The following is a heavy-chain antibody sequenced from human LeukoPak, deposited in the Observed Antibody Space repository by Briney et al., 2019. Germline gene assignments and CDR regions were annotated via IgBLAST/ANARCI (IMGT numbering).Heavy chain of an antibody. Sequence: ASVKVSCKTSGYTFTTYGITWVRQAPGQGLEWMGWINPNSGGTNYAQKFQGRVTMTRDTSISTAYMELSRLRSDDTAVYYCAREGLADYYDSSGYGYWGQGTLVTVSS. D-gene: IGHD3-22*01. CDR2: INPNSGGT. CDR1: GYTFTTYG. CDR3: AREGLADYYDSSGYGY. J-gene: IGHJ4*02. V-gene: IGHV1-2*02.